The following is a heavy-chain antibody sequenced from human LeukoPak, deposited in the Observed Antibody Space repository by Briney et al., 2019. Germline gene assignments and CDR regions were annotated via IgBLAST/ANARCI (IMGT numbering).Heavy chain of an antibody. CDR2: IYYGGST. V-gene: IGHV4-59*01. CDR3: ARDYYDSSGYYGNFDY. D-gene: IGHD3-22*01. CDR1: GGSISSYY. J-gene: IGHJ4*02. Sequence: SETLSLTCTVSGGSISSYYWSWIRQPPGKGLEWIGYIYYGGSTNYNPSLKSRVTISVDTSKNQFSLKLSSVTAADTAVYYCARDYYDSSGYYGNFDYWGRGTLVTVSS.